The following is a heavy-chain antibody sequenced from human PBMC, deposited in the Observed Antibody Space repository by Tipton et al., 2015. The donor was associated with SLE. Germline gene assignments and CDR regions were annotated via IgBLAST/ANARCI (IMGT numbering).Heavy chain of an antibody. CDR2: IVVGSGLT. CDR3: AATVTALSGAVYYGMDV. V-gene: IGHV1-58*02. CDR1: GFTFSTSA. Sequence: QSGPEVKKPGTSVKVSCKASGFTFSTSAMHWVRQARGQRLEWIGWIVVGSGLTTYAQKFQEWVTISSDMSTTTVFLELSSLGSEDTAMYYCAATVTALSGAVYYGMDVWGHGTTVTVSS. D-gene: IGHD2-8*02. J-gene: IGHJ6*02.